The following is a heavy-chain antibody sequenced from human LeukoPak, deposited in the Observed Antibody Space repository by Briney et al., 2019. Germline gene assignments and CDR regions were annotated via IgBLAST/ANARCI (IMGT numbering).Heavy chain of an antibody. CDR1: GYSFTNYW. CDR3: ARFDYVDRYYFDY. J-gene: IGHJ4*02. V-gene: IGHV5-51*01. D-gene: IGHD4-17*01. Sequence: GESLKISCKTSGYSFTNYWLGWVRQLPGKGLEWMGIIYPGDSDARYSPSFQGQVTFSVDKSISTAYLQWSSLQASDTAMYYCARFDYVDRYYFDYWGQGTLVTVSS. CDR2: IYPGDSDA.